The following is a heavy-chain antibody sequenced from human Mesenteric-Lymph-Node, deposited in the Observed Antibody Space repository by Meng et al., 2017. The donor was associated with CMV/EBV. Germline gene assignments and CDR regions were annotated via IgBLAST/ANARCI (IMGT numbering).Heavy chain of an antibody. CDR3: ARADSSGHSDYYAMDF. V-gene: IGHV3-21*06. J-gene: IGHJ6*02. Sequence: GGSLRLSCEASGFIFTSYNLAWVRQAPGKGLEWVSSIYSSRKTYIFYAESVKGRFTIAKDNAKNSVFLQMNSLRVEDTAVYYCARADSSGHSDYYAMDFWGQGTTVTVSS. CDR1: GFIFTSYN. D-gene: IGHD6-19*01. CDR2: IYSSRKTYI.